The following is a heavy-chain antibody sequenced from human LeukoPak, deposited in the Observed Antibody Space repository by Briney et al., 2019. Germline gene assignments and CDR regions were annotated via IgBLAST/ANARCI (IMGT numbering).Heavy chain of an antibody. CDR2: ISYDGSNK. V-gene: IGHV3-30*04. CDR1: GFTFSSYA. CDR3: ARGKLENDYGDYGGSVY. Sequence: GGSLRLSCAASGFTFSSYAMHWVRQAPGKGLEWVAVISYDGSNKYYADSVKGRFTISRDNSKNTLYLQMNSLRAEDTAVYYCARGKLENDYGDYGGSVYWGQGTLVTVSS. J-gene: IGHJ4*02. D-gene: IGHD4-17*01.